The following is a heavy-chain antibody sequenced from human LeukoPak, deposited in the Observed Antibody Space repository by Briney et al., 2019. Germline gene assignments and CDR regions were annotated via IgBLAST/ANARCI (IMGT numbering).Heavy chain of an antibody. CDR2: ISGSDGST. CDR1: GFTFSNYA. Sequence: GGSLRLSCAASGFTFSNYAMTWVRQAPGKGLEWVSGISGSDGSTYYADSVKGRFTISRDNSKNTLYLQMNSLRAEDTAVYYCAKPGEFFKSFFGYWGQGTLVTVSS. CDR3: AKPGEFFKSFFGY. V-gene: IGHV3-23*01. J-gene: IGHJ4*02. D-gene: IGHD3-10*01.